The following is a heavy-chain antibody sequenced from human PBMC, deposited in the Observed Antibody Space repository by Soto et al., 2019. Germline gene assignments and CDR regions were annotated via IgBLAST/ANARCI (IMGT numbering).Heavy chain of an antibody. V-gene: IGHV1-18*01. CDR2: ISAYNGNT. Sequence: ASVKVSCKASGYTFTSYGISWVRQAPGQGLEWMEWISAYNGNTNYAQKLQGRVTMTTDTSTSTAYMELRSLRSDDTAVYYCARDRYCSSTSCLNWFDPWGQGTLVTVSS. D-gene: IGHD2-2*01. J-gene: IGHJ5*02. CDR1: GYTFTSYG. CDR3: ARDRYCSSTSCLNWFDP.